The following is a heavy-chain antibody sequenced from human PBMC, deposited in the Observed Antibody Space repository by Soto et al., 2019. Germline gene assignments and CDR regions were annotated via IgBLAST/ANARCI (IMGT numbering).Heavy chain of an antibody. CDR3: ARGDGGVVTPDY. J-gene: IGHJ4*02. CDR2: IYYSGST. V-gene: IGHV4-31*03. D-gene: IGHD2-21*02. CDR1: GGSISSGGYY. Sequence: QVQLQESGPGLVKPSQTLSLTCTVSGGSISSGGYYWSWIRQHPGKGLEWIGYIYYSGSTYYNPSLRGRVTISVDTSKNQFSLKLSSVTAADTAVYYCARGDGGVVTPDYWGQGTLVTVSS.